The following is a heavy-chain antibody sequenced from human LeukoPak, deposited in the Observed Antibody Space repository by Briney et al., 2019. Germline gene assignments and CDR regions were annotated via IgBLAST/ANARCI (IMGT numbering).Heavy chain of an antibody. CDR2: INPNSDGT. J-gene: IGHJ4*02. CDR3: ARKRIAAPIDY. CDR1: GYTFTGYY. Sequence: GVSVKVSCKASGYTFTGYYMHWVRQAPGQGLEWMGWINPNSDGTNSAQKFQGRVTMTRDTSISTVYMELSSLRPDDTAVYYCARKRIAAPIDYWGQGTLVTVSS. D-gene: IGHD6-6*01. V-gene: IGHV1-2*02.